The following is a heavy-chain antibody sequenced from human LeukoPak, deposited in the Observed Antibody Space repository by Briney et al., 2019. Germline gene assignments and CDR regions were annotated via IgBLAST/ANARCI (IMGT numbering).Heavy chain of an antibody. V-gene: IGHV3-30*02. CDR2: IRYDGSNK. J-gene: IGHJ5*02. D-gene: IGHD3-9*01. CDR1: GFTFSSYG. CDR3: AREPVTHYDSNWFDP. Sequence: GGSLRLSCAASGFTFSSYGMHWVRQAPGKGLEWVAFIRYDGSNKYYADSVKGRFTISRDNSKNTLYLQMNSLRAEDTAVYYCAREPVTHYDSNWFDPWGQGTLVTVSS.